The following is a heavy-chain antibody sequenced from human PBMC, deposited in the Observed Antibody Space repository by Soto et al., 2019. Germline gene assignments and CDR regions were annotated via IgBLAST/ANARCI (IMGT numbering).Heavy chain of an antibody. Sequence: GGSLRLSCAASGFSFSSNAMIWVRQAPVNGLEFVSGISGIFGATYYADSVKGRFTISRYNSKNMLYLQMNSLRAYYTAVYYCAKRRYFDWSQFDYWGQGTLVTVSS. J-gene: IGHJ4*02. CDR1: GFSFSSNA. CDR3: AKRRYFDWSQFDY. CDR2: ISGIFGAT. D-gene: IGHD3-9*01. V-gene: IGHV3-23*01.